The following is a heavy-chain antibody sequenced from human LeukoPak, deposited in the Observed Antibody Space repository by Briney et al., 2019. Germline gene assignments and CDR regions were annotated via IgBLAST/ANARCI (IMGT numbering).Heavy chain of an antibody. D-gene: IGHD1-26*01. CDR3: ARERGNLRGDAFDI. CDR1: GGSFSSYY. Sequence: SETLSLTCTVSGGSFSSYYWTWIRQPAGKGLEWIGRIYSSGNTNYNPSLESRVTMSIDTSKKQISLKLTSVTAADTAVYYCARERGNLRGDAFDIWGQGTMVTVSS. CDR2: IYSSGNT. J-gene: IGHJ3*02. V-gene: IGHV4-4*07.